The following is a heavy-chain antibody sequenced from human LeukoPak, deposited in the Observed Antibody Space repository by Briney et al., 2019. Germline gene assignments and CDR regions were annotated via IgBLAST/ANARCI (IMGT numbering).Heavy chain of an antibody. CDR2: VFYTGKT. V-gene: IGHV4-39*07. CDR1: GGPVYTSDYY. CDR3: ARIFDS. J-gene: IGHJ4*02. Sequence: SETLSLTCSVSGGPVYTSDYYWGWIRQSPGKGLEWIGDVFYTGKTNYNPSLRGRVTISINTSKNQSSLKLASVTAADTAVYYCARIFDSWGQGTLVTVSS.